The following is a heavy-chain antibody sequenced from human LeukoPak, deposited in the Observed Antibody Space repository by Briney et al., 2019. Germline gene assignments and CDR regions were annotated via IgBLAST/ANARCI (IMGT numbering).Heavy chain of an antibody. J-gene: IGHJ3*02. CDR1: GFTVSSNY. CDR3: AGANSGNDAFDI. D-gene: IGHD1-26*01. Sequence: GGSLRLSCAASGFTVSSNYMSWVRQAPGKGLEWVSVFFGDGSTYYADSVKGRFTISRDNSKNTLYLQINSLRAEDTAVYYCAGANSGNDAFDIWGQGTMVTVSS. V-gene: IGHV3-53*01. CDR2: FFGDGST.